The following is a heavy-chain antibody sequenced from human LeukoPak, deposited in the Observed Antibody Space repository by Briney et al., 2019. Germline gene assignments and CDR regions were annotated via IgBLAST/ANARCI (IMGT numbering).Heavy chain of an antibody. CDR2: ISPNGGST. Sequence: AGGSLRLSCSASVFTFSSYTMHWVRQAPGKGLEYVSAISPNGGSTYYGDSVKGRFTISRDNSKKTLYLQMSSLRAEDTAVYYCVKTIAVAGNFDYWGQGTLVTVS. J-gene: IGHJ4*02. CDR1: VFTFSSYT. CDR3: VKTIAVAGNFDY. D-gene: IGHD6-13*01. V-gene: IGHV3-64D*09.